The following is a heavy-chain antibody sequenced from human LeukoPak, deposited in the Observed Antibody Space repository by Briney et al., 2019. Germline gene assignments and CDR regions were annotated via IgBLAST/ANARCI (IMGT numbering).Heavy chain of an antibody. V-gene: IGHV3-15*01. CDR1: GFTFSNAW. CDR3: TTDGGGYYYGSGSQYYFDY. J-gene: IGHJ4*02. Sequence: GGSLRLYCAAYGFTFSNAWMSWLRQAPGKGLEWVGRIKSKTDSGTTDYAAPVKGRFTISRDDSKNTLYLQMNSLKTEDTAVYYCTTDGGGYYYGSGSQYYFDYWGQGTLVTVSS. CDR2: IKSKTDSGTT. D-gene: IGHD3-10*01.